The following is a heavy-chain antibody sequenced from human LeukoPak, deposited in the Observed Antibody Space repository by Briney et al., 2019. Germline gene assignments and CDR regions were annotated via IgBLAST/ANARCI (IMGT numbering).Heavy chain of an antibody. CDR2: MNPNSGNT. J-gene: IGHJ4*02. Sequence: ASVKVSCKASGYTFTSYDINWVRQATGQGLEWMRWMNPNSGNTGYAQKFQGRVSLTRNTSISTAYMELSSLRSEDTAVYYCARGRGSGYYSKDYWGQGTLVTVSS. D-gene: IGHD3-22*01. V-gene: IGHV1-8*01. CDR1: GYTFTSYD. CDR3: ARGRGSGYYSKDY.